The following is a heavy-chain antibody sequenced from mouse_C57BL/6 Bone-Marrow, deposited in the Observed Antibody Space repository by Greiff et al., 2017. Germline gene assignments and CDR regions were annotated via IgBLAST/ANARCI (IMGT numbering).Heavy chain of an antibody. Sequence: QVQLQQSGAELVKPGASVKLSCKASGYTFTSYWMHWVKQRPGQGLEWIGMIHPNSGSTNYNEKFKSKATLTVDKSSSTAYMQLSSLTSEDSAVYYCAASPYYYYGSLWYFDVWGTGTTVTVSS. CDR3: AASPYYYYGSLWYFDV. CDR2: IHPNSGST. D-gene: IGHD1-1*01. J-gene: IGHJ1*03. V-gene: IGHV1-64*01. CDR1: GYTFTSYW.